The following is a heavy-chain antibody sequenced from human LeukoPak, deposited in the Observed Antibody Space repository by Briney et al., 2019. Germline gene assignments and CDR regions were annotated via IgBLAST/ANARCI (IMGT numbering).Heavy chain of an antibody. D-gene: IGHD3-22*01. Sequence: SETLSLTCTVSGGSISSSSYYWGWIRQPPGKGLEWIGSIYYSGSTYCNPSLKSRVTISVDTSKNQFSLNLSSVTAADTAVYYCARLYYDSSGYYQICYFDYWGQGTLVTVSS. CDR1: GGSISSSSYY. CDR3: ARLYYDSSGYYQICYFDY. V-gene: IGHV4-39*01. CDR2: IYYSGST. J-gene: IGHJ4*02.